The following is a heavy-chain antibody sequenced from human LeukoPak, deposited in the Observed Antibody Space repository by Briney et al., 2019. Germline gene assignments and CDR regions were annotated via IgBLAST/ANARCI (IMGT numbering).Heavy chain of an antibody. J-gene: IGHJ4*02. Sequence: GGSLRPSCAASGFTFSSYSMNWVRQAPGKGLEWVSGISGSDGSTNYADSVKGRFTISRDNSKNTLYLQMNSLRAEDTAVYYCAKSGYNLFDYWGQGTLVTVSS. CDR3: AKSGYNLFDY. D-gene: IGHD5-24*01. V-gene: IGHV3-23*01. CDR2: ISGSDGST. CDR1: GFTFSSYS.